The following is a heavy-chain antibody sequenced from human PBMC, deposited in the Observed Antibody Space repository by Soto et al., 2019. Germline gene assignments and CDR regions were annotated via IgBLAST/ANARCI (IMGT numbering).Heavy chain of an antibody. CDR2: IYYSGST. D-gene: IGHD2-21*02. CDR3: ARDSSTYCGGDCPPGAKRVYYGMDV. CDR1: GGSISSGDYY. J-gene: IGHJ6*02. V-gene: IGHV4-30-4*01. Sequence: QVQLQESGPGLVKPSQTLSLTCTVSGGSISSGDYYWSWIRQPPGKGLEWIGYIYYSGSTYYNPSLKRRVTISVDTSKNQFSLKLSSVTAADTAVYYCARDSSTYCGGDCPPGAKRVYYGMDVWGQGTTVTVSS.